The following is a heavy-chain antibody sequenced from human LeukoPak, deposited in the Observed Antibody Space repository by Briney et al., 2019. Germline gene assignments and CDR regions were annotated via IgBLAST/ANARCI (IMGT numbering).Heavy chain of an antibody. Sequence: PGESLRLSCAASGFTFSSYAMTWVRQAPGKGLEWVSTILPGGGDTYYADSVKGRFTISRDTSKNTLYLQMNTLRVEDTAVYYCAKAWPAAGTFDSWGQGSLVTVSS. D-gene: IGHD6-13*01. CDR3: AKAWPAAGTFDS. CDR2: ILPGGGDT. V-gene: IGHV3-23*01. CDR1: GFTFSSYA. J-gene: IGHJ4*02.